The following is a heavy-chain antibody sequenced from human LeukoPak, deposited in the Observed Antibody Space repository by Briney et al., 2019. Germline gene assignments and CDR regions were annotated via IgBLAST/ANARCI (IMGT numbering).Heavy chain of an antibody. CDR1: GFTFSDYN. CDR3: ARDRVYYMDV. Sequence: GVSLRLSCAASGFTFSDYNMNWVRQAPGQGLEWLSHIGGRTSTTYYADSVKRRFTISRDNAKNSLYLQMNGLSDEDTAVYYCARDRVYYMDVWGKGTTVTVSS. V-gene: IGHV3-48*02. CDR2: IGGRTSTT. J-gene: IGHJ6*03.